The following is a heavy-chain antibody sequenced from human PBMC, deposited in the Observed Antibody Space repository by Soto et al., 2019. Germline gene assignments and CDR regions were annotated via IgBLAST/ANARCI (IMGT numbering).Heavy chain of an antibody. CDR3: ARNEAAGEYYYYYMDV. CDR2: IYYSGST. CDR1: GGSISSYY. V-gene: IGHV4-59*01. Sequence: SETLSLTCTVSGGSISSYYWSWIRQPPGKGLEWIGYIYYSGSTNYNPSLKSRVTISVDTSKNQFSLKLSSVTAADTAVYYCARNEAAGEYYYYYMDVWGKGTTVTVSS. J-gene: IGHJ6*03. D-gene: IGHD6-13*01.